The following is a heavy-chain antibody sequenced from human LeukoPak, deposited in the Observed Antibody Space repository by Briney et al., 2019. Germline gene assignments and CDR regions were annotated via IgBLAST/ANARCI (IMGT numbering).Heavy chain of an antibody. D-gene: IGHD3-10*01. J-gene: IGHJ3*02. Sequence: GGSLRLSCAASGFTFSSYAMHWVRQAPGKGLEWVAVISYDGSNKYYADSVKGRFTISRDNSKNTLYLQMNSLRAEDTAVYYCARDGTHYYGSGSGYDAFDIWGQGTMVTVSS. V-gene: IGHV3-30-3*01. CDR3: ARDGTHYYGSGSGYDAFDI. CDR1: GFTFSSYA. CDR2: ISYDGSNK.